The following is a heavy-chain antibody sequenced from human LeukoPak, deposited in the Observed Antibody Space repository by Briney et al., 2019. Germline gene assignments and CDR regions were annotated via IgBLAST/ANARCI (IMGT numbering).Heavy chain of an antibody. V-gene: IGHV3-30*04. J-gene: IGHJ4*02. CDR2: ISYDGINK. Sequence: AGGSLRLSCAASGFTFSSYAMHWVRQAPGKGLEWAAIISYDGINKYYADSVKGRFTISRDNSKNTLYLQMNSLRAEDTAVYYCARDSDSWYFDYWGQGTLVTVSS. CDR1: GFTFSSYA. D-gene: IGHD6-13*01. CDR3: ARDSDSWYFDY.